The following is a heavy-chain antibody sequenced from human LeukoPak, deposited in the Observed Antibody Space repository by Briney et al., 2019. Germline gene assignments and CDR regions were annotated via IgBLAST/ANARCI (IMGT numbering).Heavy chain of an antibody. CDR1: GDSISSGNYY. CDR2: IYYSGST. V-gene: IGHV4-30-4*01. J-gene: IGHJ4*02. CDR3: ARGRGSGWGY. D-gene: IGHD6-19*01. Sequence: SETLSLTCTVSGDSISSGNYYWTWIRQPPGKGLEWIGYIYYSGSTFYNPSLKSRVTISVDTSKNQFSLKLSSVTAADTAVYYCARGRGSGWGYWGQGTLVTVSS.